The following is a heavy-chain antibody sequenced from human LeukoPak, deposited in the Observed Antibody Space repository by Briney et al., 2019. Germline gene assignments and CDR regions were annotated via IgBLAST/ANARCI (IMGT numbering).Heavy chain of an antibody. V-gene: IGHV3-30*02. CDR3: AKSEGFWFDP. CDR2: IRYDGSHK. J-gene: IGHJ5*02. CDR1: GFTFSSYG. Sequence: PGGSLRLSCAASGFTFSSYGMHWVRQAPGKGLEWVAFIRYDGSHKYSADSVKGRFTISRDNSKNTLYLQMNSLRAEDTAVYYCAKSEGFWFDPWGQGTLVTVSS.